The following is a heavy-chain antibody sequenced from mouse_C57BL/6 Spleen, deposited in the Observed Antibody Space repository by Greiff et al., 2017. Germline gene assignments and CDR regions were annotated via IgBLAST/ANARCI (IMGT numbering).Heavy chain of an antibody. Sequence: QVQLQQSGAELVRPGASVKLSCKASGYTFTDYYINWVKQRPGQGLEWIARIYPGSGNTYYNEKFKGKATLTAEKSSSTAYMQLSSLTSEDSAVYFCARWYGYYFDYWGQGTTLTVSA. J-gene: IGHJ2*01. CDR1: GYTFTDYY. D-gene: IGHD2-10*02. CDR3: ARWYGYYFDY. V-gene: IGHV1-76*01. CDR2: IYPGSGNT.